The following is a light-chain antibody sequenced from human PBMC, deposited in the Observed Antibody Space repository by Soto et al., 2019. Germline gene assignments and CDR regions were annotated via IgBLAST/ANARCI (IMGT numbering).Light chain of an antibody. Sequence: DIQMTQSPSSLSASVGDRVTISCRASRTISTYLNWYQQEPGKAPILLIYAASSLQSGVPSRFSGSGSGTDFTLTISSLQPEDFAAYYCQQSHGIPYTFGQGTKLEIK. CDR3: QQSHGIPYT. V-gene: IGKV1-39*01. CDR2: AAS. CDR1: RTISTY. J-gene: IGKJ2*01.